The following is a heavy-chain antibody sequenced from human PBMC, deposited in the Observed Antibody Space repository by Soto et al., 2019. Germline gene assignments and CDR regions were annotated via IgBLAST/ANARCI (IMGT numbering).Heavy chain of an antibody. CDR1: GGTFSSYA. V-gene: IGHV1-69*13. D-gene: IGHD6-13*01. Sequence: ASVKVSCKASGGTFSSYAISWVRQAPGQGLEWMGGIIPIFGTANYAQKFQGRVTITADESTSTAYMELSSLRSEGTAVYYCARPVGQQLDHWFDTWGQGTLVTVSS. J-gene: IGHJ5*02. CDR2: IIPIFGTA. CDR3: ARPVGQQLDHWFDT.